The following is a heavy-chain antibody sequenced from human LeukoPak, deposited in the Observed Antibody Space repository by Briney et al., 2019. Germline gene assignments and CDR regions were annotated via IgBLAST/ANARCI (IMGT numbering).Heavy chain of an antibody. J-gene: IGHJ4*02. CDR3: ARYSSSYYFDY. CDR1: GGSISSYY. CDR2: IYYSGST. V-gene: IGHV4-59*01. Sequence: SETLSLTCTVSGGSISSYYWSWIRQPPGKGLEWVGYIYYSGSTNYNPSLKSRVTISVDTSKNQFSLKLSSVTAADTAVYYCARYSSSYYFDYWGQGTLVTVSS. D-gene: IGHD6-13*01.